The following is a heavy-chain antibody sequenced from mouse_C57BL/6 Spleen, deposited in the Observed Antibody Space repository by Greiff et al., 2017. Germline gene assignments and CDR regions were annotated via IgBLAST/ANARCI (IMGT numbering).Heavy chain of an antibody. CDR2: LRLKSDNSAT. Sequence: EVQLVESGGGLVQPGGSMTLSCVASGFTFSNYWMNWVRQSPETGLEWVAPLRLKSDNSATHYAESVQGRFTISRYDTKSSGYLQMNNLRAKATGIYSCTVAYGNYYWGQGTTRTVSS. J-gene: IGHJ2*01. D-gene: IGHD2-1*01. V-gene: IGHV6-3*01. CDR1: GFTFSNYW. CDR3: TVAYGNYY.